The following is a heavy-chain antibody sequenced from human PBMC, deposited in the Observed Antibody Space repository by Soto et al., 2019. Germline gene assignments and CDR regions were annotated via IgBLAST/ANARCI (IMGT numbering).Heavy chain of an antibody. Sequence: EVQLLESGGGLVQPGGSLRLSCAASGFTFSSYAMNWVRQAPGKGLEWVSAISGSGGSTYYADSVKGRFTISRDNSKNTLYLQMNSLRAEDTAVYYCAKDQTDNYYYYGMDVWGQGTTVTVSS. CDR2: ISGSGGST. V-gene: IGHV3-23*01. CDR1: GFTFSSYA. D-gene: IGHD1-1*01. J-gene: IGHJ6*02. CDR3: AKDQTDNYYYYGMDV.